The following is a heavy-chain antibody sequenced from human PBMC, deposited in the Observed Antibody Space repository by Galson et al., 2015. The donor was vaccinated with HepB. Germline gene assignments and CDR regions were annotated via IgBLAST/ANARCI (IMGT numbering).Heavy chain of an antibody. Sequence: SVKVSCKASGYTFTSYDINWVRQATGQGLEWMGWMNPNNGNTGYAQKFQGRVTMTRNTSISTAYMELRSLRSEDTAVYYCSRGMLRVVIFAYYYYYMDAWGKGTTVTVSS. CDR3: SRGMLRVVIFAYYYYYMDA. J-gene: IGHJ6*03. D-gene: IGHD3-10*01. CDR1: GYTFTSYD. CDR2: MNPNNGNT. V-gene: IGHV1-8*01.